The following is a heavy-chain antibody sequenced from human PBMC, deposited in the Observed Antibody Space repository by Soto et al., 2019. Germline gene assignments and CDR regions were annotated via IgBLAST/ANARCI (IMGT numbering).Heavy chain of an antibody. Sequence: ASVKVSCKASRYTFASYDINWVRQETGQGLEWMGWMNPNSGNTGYAQKFQGRVTMTSNTSISTAYMELSSLRSEDTAVYYCAREGTIFFGRWMDVWGKGTTVTVSS. J-gene: IGHJ6*04. CDR2: MNPNSGNT. V-gene: IGHV1-8*01. CDR3: AREGTIFFGRWMDV. D-gene: IGHD3-3*01. CDR1: RYTFASYD.